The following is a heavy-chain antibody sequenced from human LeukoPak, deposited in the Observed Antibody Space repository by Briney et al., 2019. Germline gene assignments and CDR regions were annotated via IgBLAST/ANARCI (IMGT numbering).Heavy chain of an antibody. CDR3: AREASYSSSWATFDF. CDR1: GFTLSTYN. V-gene: IGHV3-48*01. D-gene: IGHD6-13*01. Sequence: GGSLRLSCAASGFTLSTYNMNWVRQAPGKGLEWVSFISLSSTTIYYADSVKGRFTISRDNAKNSLYLQMNSLRAEDTAVYYCAREASYSSSWATFDFWGQGILVTVSS. CDR2: ISLSSTTI. J-gene: IGHJ4*02.